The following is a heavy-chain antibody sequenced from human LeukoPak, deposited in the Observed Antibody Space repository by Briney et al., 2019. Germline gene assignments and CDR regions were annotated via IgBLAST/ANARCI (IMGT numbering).Heavy chain of an antibody. CDR3: ARDRQHGFDN. CDR1: GYTFTSYG. J-gene: IGHJ3*02. V-gene: IGHV1-18*01. Sequence: ASVKVSCKASGYTFTSYGISWVRQAPGQGLEWLGWISVYSGNTNYAQRFQGRLTMTTDTSTTTAYMELRSLRSDDTAVYYCARDRQHGFDNWGQGTMVTVSS. CDR2: ISVYSGNT. D-gene: IGHD5-18*01.